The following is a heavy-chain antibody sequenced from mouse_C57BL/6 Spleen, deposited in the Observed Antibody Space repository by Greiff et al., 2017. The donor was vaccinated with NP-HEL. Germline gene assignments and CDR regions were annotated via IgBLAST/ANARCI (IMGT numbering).Heavy chain of an antibody. Sequence: QVQLQQSGPELVKPGASVKISCKASGYAFSSSWMNWVKQRPGKGLEWIGRIYPGDGDTNYNGKFKGKATLTADKSSSTAYMQLSSLTSEDSAVYFCARGAYGSSYGFAYWGQGTLVTVSA. D-gene: IGHD1-1*01. V-gene: IGHV1-82*01. CDR2: IYPGDGDT. CDR3: ARGAYGSSYGFAY. CDR1: GYAFSSSW. J-gene: IGHJ3*01.